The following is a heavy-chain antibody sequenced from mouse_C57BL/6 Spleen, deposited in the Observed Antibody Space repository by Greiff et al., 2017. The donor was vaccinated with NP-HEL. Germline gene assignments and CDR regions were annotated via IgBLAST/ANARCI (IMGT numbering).Heavy chain of an antibody. Sequence: VQLQQSGPELVKPGASVKISCKASGYTFTDYYMNWVKQSHGKSLEWIGDINPNNGGTSYNQKFKGKATLTVDKSSSTAYMELRSLTSEDSAVYYCARQSLNWGDYWGQGTTLTVSS. J-gene: IGHJ2*01. D-gene: IGHD4-1*02. CDR2: INPNNGGT. V-gene: IGHV1-26*01. CDR3: ARQSLNWGDY. CDR1: GYTFTDYY.